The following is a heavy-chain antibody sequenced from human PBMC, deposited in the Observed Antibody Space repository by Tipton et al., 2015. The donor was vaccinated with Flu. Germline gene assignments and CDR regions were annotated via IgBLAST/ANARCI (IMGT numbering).Heavy chain of an antibody. CDR1: GYTFTSYG. Sequence: QVQLVQSGAEVKKPGASVKVSCKASGYTFTSYGISWVRQAPGQGLEWMGWISAYNGNTNYAQKLQGRVTMTTDTSTSTAYMELRSLRSDDTAVYYCARDNFDWLLLWDYFYGMDVWGQGTTVTVSS. J-gene: IGHJ6*02. CDR3: ARDNFDWLLLWDYFYGMDV. D-gene: IGHD3-9*01. CDR2: ISAYNGNT. V-gene: IGHV1-18*01.